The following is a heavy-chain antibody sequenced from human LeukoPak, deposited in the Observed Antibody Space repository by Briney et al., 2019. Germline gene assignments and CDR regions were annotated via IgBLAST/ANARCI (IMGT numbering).Heavy chain of an antibody. CDR2: IKSKTGGGTT. CDR3: STDRETGGDAFDI. Sequence: PGGSLRPSCAASGFTFSSYSMNWVRQAPGKGLEWVGRIKSKTGGGTTDYAAPVKGRFTISRDDSKNTLYLQMNSLKTEDTAVYYCSTDRETGGDAFDIWGQGTMVTVS. V-gene: IGHV3-15*01. J-gene: IGHJ3*02. CDR1: GFTFSSYS. D-gene: IGHD3-16*01.